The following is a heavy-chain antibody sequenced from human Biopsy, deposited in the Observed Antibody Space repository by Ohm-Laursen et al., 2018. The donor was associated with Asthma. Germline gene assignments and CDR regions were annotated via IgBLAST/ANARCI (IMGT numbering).Heavy chain of an antibody. CDR1: GFSFNSYG. J-gene: IGHJ3*02. Sequence: SLRLSCAASGFSFNSYGMHWVRQAPGKGLEWVAVMSFDGRQTYYADSVKSRFTISRDNSKNTLYLQMNSLRAEDTAVYYCAKERYYDFWSGYPIWGQGTMVTVSS. D-gene: IGHD3-3*01. CDR3: AKERYYDFWSGYPI. V-gene: IGHV3-30*18. CDR2: MSFDGRQT.